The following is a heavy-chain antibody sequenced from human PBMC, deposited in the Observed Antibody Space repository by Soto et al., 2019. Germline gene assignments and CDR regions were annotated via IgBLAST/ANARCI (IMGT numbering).Heavy chain of an antibody. CDR3: ARQGYTYVSNWFDP. V-gene: IGHV4-39*01. CDR1: GGSISSSSFH. Sequence: QLQLQESGPGLVKPSETLSLTCTVSGGSISSSSFHWDWIRQPPGKGLEWIGNIHYSGSTNYTPSLKSLLTISVDPSKNHFSLKLSSETAADAAVYYCARQGYTYVSNWFDPWGQGTLVTVSS. D-gene: IGHD5-18*01. J-gene: IGHJ5*02. CDR2: IHYSGST.